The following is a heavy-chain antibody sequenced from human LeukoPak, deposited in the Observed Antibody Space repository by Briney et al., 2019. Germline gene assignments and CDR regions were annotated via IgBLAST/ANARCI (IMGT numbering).Heavy chain of an antibody. CDR2: ISYDGSNK. J-gene: IGHJ4*02. V-gene: IGHV3-30*19. CDR3: ARLKAVAGTAYYFDY. D-gene: IGHD6-19*01. CDR1: GFTFSSYA. Sequence: PGGSLRLSCAASGFTFSSYAMHWVRQAPGKGLEWVALISYDGSNKKYADSVKGRFTISRDDSKNTLYLQMNSLRVEDTAVYYCARLKAVAGTAYYFDYWGQGTLVTVSS.